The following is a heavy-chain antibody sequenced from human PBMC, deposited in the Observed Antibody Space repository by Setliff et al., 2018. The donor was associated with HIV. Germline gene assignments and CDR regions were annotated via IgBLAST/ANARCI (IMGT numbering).Heavy chain of an antibody. CDR1: GYTFTGYY. J-gene: IGHJ4*02. D-gene: IGHD3-9*01. CDR2: INPNSGGT. CDR3: ATLLTGHSEDY. V-gene: IGHV1-2*02. Sequence: ASVKVSCKASGYTFTGYYMHWVRQAPGQGLEWMGWINPNSGGTSFAQKFQGRVTLTRDTSISTAYMEVNRLTSDDTAVYYCATLLTGHSEDYWGQGTLVTVSS.